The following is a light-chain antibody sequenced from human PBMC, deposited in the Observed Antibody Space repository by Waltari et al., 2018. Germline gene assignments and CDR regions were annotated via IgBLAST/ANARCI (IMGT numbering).Light chain of an antibody. J-gene: IGLJ3*02. Sequence: QSVLTQPPSVSGAPGPRVTLSCPGGRPNIGPGFDAPVYQQFPGPAPKLLIYENTHRPSGVPDRFSGSKSGTSASLAITGLQAEDEADYYCQAYDHSLNGWVFGEGTKLTVL. CDR3: QAYDHSLNGWV. CDR2: ENT. CDR1: RPNIGPGFD. V-gene: IGLV1-40*01.